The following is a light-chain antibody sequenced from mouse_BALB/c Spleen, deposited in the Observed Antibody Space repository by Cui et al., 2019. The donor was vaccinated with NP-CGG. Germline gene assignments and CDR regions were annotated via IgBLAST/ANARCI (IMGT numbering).Light chain of an antibody. Sequence: QAVVTQESVLTTSPGETVTLTCRSSTGAVTTSHYANWVQEKPDHLFTGLIGGTNNRAPGVPARFSGSLIGDKAALTITGAQTEDEAIYFCALWYSNHWVFGGGTKLTVL. CDR2: GTN. J-gene: IGLJ1*01. CDR3: ALWYSNHWV. CDR1: TGAVTTSHY. V-gene: IGLV1*01.